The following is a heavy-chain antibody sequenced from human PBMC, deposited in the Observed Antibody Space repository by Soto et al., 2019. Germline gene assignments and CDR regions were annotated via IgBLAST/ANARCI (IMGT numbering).Heavy chain of an antibody. CDR3: ARDMVNWNDGYYYYGMDV. D-gene: IGHD1-1*01. Sequence: SETLSLTCTFSGGSISSGDYYWSWIRQPPGKCLEWIGYIYYSGSTYYNPSLKSRVTISVDTSKNQFSLKLSSVTAADTAVYYCARDMVNWNDGYYYYGMDVWGQGTTVT. V-gene: IGHV4-30-4*01. CDR2: IYYSGST. CDR1: GGSISSGDYY. J-gene: IGHJ6*02.